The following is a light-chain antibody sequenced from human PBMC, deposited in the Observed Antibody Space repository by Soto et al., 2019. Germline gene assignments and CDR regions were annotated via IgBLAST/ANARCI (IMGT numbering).Light chain of an antibody. CDR1: XXXVTSGHS. CDR2: DSS. Sequence: QAVVTQEPSLTVSPGXTVTLXXXSSXXXVTSGHSPFWFQQKPGQAPRTLISDSSNRLSWTPTRFSGSLLGGKAALTLSGAQPEDEADYYCLLSYTAAYWVFGGGTKLTVL. J-gene: IGLJ3*02. V-gene: IGLV7-46*01. CDR3: LLSYTAAYWV.